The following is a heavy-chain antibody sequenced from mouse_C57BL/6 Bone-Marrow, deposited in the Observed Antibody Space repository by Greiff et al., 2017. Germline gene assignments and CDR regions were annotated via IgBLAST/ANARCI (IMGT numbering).Heavy chain of an antibody. CDR2: IYPGSGNT. Sequence: QVQLQQSGAELVRPGASVKLSCKASGYTFTDYYINWVKQRPGQGLEWIARIYPGSGNTYYNEKFKGKATLTAEKSSSTAYMQLSSLTSEDSAVYFCARWDYYGNPFAYWGQGTLVTVSA. V-gene: IGHV1-76*01. J-gene: IGHJ3*01. CDR1: GYTFTDYY. D-gene: IGHD1-1*01. CDR3: ARWDYYGNPFAY.